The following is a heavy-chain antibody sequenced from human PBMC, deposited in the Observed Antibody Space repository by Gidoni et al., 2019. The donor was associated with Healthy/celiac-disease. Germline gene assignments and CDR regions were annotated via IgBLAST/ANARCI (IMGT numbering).Heavy chain of an antibody. CDR2: IIPIFGTA. CDR1: GGTFRSYA. V-gene: IGHV1-69*01. CDR3: ARGPGSSWYSYNWFDP. Sequence: QLQLVQSVAEVKKPGSSVKVSCKASGGTFRSYAISWVRQAPGQGLEWMGGIIPIFGTANYAQKFQGRVTITADESTSTAYMELSSLRSEDTAVYYCARGPGSSWYSYNWFDPWGQGTLVTVSS. J-gene: IGHJ5*02. D-gene: IGHD6-13*01.